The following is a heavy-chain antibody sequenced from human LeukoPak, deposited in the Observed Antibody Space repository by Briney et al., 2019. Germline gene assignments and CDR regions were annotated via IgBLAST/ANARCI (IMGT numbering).Heavy chain of an antibody. V-gene: IGHV4-59*01. Sequence: SETLSLTYTVSGGSISNYFWNWVRRPPGKGLEWIGHIYSSGTTYYNPSLESRLTISLDTSKNHFSLQLSSVTAADTAVYYCARSDYGGNSAAFGVSGQGTMVTVSS. D-gene: IGHD4-23*01. CDR1: GGSISNYF. CDR3: ARSDYGGNSAAFGV. CDR2: IYSSGTT. J-gene: IGHJ3*01.